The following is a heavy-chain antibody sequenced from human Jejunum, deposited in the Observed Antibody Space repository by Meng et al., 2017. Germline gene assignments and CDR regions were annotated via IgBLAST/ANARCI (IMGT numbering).Heavy chain of an antibody. D-gene: IGHD1-1*01. CDR1: GYTFSDHY. CDR2: TNPDTGGT. CDR3: ARDAGSFLDYYFDS. Sequence: QVQLVQSGAEVKKSGASVKAYCKASGYTFSDHYIHWVRQAPGQGLEWMGWTNPDTGGTNYAQKFQGWVTMTRDTSISTAYMELRRLRSDDTAVYYCARDAGSFLDYYFDSWGQGTLVTVSS. V-gene: IGHV1-2*04. J-gene: IGHJ4*02.